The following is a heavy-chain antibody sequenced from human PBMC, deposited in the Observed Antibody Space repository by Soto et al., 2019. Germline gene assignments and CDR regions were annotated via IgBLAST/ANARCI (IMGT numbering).Heavy chain of an antibody. CDR1: GFTFNNAG. J-gene: IGHJ2*01. V-gene: IGHV3-15*07. CDR2: IKSKTDGGTT. D-gene: IGHD6-6*01. CDR3: TTVVSSSSEVYYWSFDL. Sequence: EVQLVESGGGLVKPGGSLRLSCAASGFTFNNAGMNWVRQAPGKGLEWVGRIKSKTDGGTTDSAAPVKGRFTISRDDSKNTLYLHMSGLTTEDTAVYYSTTVVSSSSEVYYWSFDLWRRGTLVTFSS.